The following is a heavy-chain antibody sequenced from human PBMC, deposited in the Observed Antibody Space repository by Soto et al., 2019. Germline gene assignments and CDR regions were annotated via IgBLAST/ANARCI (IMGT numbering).Heavy chain of an antibody. D-gene: IGHD3-3*01. Sequence: QVQLVQSGAEVKKPGSSVKVSCKASGGTFSSYAISWVRQAPGQGLEWMGGIIPIFGTANYAQKFQGRVTITADESTSTGYMELSSLRSEDTAVYYCARGGGFYDFWSGYPLDNWFDPWGQGTLVTVSS. V-gene: IGHV1-69*01. CDR3: ARGGGFYDFWSGYPLDNWFDP. CDR1: GGTFSSYA. CDR2: IIPIFGTA. J-gene: IGHJ5*02.